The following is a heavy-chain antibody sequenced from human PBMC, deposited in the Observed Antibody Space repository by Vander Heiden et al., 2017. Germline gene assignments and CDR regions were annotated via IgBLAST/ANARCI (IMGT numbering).Heavy chain of an antibody. CDR3: ATLPYFYDSSTYGSFDF. V-gene: IGHV1-24*01. Sequence: QVQLVQSGAEVRKPGASVKVSCKVSGYILTELSVRWVRQAPGKGLEWMGGFDPDDGETIYAQSLQGRVTTTEDTSTSTAYMALSSLRSEETAVYYCATLPYFYDSSTYGSFDFWGQGTLVTVSS. J-gene: IGHJ4*02. CDR2: FDPDDGET. CDR1: GYILTELS. D-gene: IGHD3-22*01.